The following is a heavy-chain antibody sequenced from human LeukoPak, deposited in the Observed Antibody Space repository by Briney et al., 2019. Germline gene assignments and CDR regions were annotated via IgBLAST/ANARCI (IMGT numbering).Heavy chain of an antibody. V-gene: IGHV3-23*01. CDR1: GFTFSIYA. J-gene: IGHJ4*02. CDR2: ISGSADLT. Sequence: GGSLRLSCAASGFTFSIYAMSWVRQVPGKGLEWVSSISGSADLTYLADSVKGRFTVSRDNSKNTLYLQMSSLRAEDTALYYCAKGKFYGASRGYFHCWGQGTLVTVSS. CDR3: AKGKFYGASRGYFHC. D-gene: IGHD4-17*01.